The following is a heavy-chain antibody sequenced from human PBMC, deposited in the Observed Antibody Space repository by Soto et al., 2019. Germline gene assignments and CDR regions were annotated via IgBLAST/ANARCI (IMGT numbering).Heavy chain of an antibody. CDR3: ARDGGYYYDSSGYSDIDY. CDR1: GFTFDDYG. CDR2: INWNGGST. V-gene: IGHV3-20*04. Sequence: SGGSLRLSCAASGFTFDDYGMSWVRQAPGKGLEWVSGINWNGGSTGYADSVKGRFTISRDNAKNSLYLQMNSLRAEDTALYYCARDGGYYYDSSGYSDIDYWGQGTLVMVSS. D-gene: IGHD3-22*01. J-gene: IGHJ4*02.